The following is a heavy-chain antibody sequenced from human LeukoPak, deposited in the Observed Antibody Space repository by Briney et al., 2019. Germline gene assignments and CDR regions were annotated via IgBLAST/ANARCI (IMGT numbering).Heavy chain of an antibody. Sequence: KSSETLSLTCTVSGGSISSYHWSWIRQPPGKGLEWIGYIYYSGSTNYNPSLKSRITISVDKSKNQFSLKLSSVTAADTAVYYCAREGSAFDIWGQGTMVTVSS. CDR1: GGSISSYH. CDR3: AREGSAFDI. CDR2: IYYSGST. J-gene: IGHJ3*02. V-gene: IGHV4-59*12.